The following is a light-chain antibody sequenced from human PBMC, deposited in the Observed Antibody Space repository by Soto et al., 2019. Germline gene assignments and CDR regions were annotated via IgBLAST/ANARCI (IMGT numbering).Light chain of an antibody. CDR2: RIY. Sequence: ETLLTQSPGTLSLSPGERATLSCRASEALGRNYLAWYQQKPGQAPRLLIHRIYIRAAGIPDRFTGSASGTDFTLTISRLEPEDFAVYYCQQHSHWPPWTFGQGTRVEI. CDR1: EALGRNY. V-gene: IGKV3D-20*02. J-gene: IGKJ1*01. CDR3: QQHSHWPPWT.